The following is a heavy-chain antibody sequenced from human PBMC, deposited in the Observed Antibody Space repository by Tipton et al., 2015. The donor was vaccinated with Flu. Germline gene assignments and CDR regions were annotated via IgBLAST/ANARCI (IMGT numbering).Heavy chain of an antibody. J-gene: IGHJ6*02. CDR2: IYYSGST. CDR3: AREGRYYDFWRGYYHDYSYYGMDV. D-gene: IGHD3-3*01. CDR1: GGSISSYY. V-gene: IGHV4-59*01. Sequence: GLVKPSETLSLTCTVSGGSISSYYRSWIRQPPGKGLEWIGYIYYSGSTNYNPSLKSRVTISVDTSKNQFSLKLSSVTAADTAVYYCAREGRYYDFWRGYYHDYSYYGMDVWGQGSTVTASS.